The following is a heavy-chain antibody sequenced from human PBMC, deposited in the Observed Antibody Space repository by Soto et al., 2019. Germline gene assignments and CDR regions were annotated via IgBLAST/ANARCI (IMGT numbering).Heavy chain of an antibody. CDR2: IYYSGST. CDR3: ARDLSSSWYGHYYYGMDV. Sequence: SETLSLTCTVSGGSISSYYWSWIRQPPGKGLEWIGYIYYSGSTNYNPSPKSRVTISVDTSKNQFSLKLSSVTTADTAVYYCARDLSSSWYGHYYYGMDVWGQGTTVTVSS. CDR1: GGSISSYY. J-gene: IGHJ6*02. D-gene: IGHD6-13*01. V-gene: IGHV4-59*01.